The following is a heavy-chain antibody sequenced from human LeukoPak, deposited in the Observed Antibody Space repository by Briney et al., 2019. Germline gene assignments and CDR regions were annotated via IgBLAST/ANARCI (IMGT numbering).Heavy chain of an antibody. Sequence: APVKVSCRASGYAFTSYYMHWVRQAPGQGLEWMGIINPSGGSTSYAQKFQGRVTMTRDTSTSTVYMELSSLRSEDTAVYYCAAIFSSIIGWFDPWGQGTLVTVSS. D-gene: IGHD3-10*01. V-gene: IGHV1-46*01. CDR2: INPSGGST. J-gene: IGHJ5*02. CDR3: AAIFSSIIGWFDP. CDR1: GYAFTSYY.